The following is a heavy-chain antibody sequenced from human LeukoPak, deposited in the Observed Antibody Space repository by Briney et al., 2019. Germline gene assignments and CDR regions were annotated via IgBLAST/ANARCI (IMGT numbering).Heavy chain of an antibody. Sequence: SETLSLTCTVSGGSISSYYWSWIRQPPGKGLEWIGYIYYSGSTNYNPSLKSRVTISVDTSKNQFSLKLSSVTAADTAVYYCARESLRNYYDSSGSYLQHWGQGTLVTVSS. V-gene: IGHV4-59*01. J-gene: IGHJ1*01. CDR2: IYYSGST. CDR1: GGSISSYY. CDR3: ARESLRNYYDSSGSYLQH. D-gene: IGHD3-22*01.